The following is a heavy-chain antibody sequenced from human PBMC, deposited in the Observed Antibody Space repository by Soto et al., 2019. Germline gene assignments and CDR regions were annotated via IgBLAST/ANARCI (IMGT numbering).Heavy chain of an antibody. CDR1: GGSISSGGYY. J-gene: IGHJ4*02. CDR3: ARGPFHSYGGELDY. V-gene: IGHV4-31*03. Sequence: PSETLSLTCTVSGGSISSGGYYWSWIRQHPGKGLEWIGYIYYSGSTYYNPSLKSRVTISVDTSKNQFSLKLSSVTAADTAVYYCARGPFHSYGGELDYWGQGTLVTAPQ. D-gene: IGHD5-18*01. CDR2: IYYSGST.